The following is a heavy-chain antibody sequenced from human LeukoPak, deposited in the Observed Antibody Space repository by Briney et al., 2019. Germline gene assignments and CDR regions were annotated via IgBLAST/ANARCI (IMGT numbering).Heavy chain of an antibody. Sequence: SETLSLTCTVSGGSISSYYWSWIRQPPGKGLEWIGYIYYSGSTNYNPSLKSRVTISVDTSKNQFSLKLSSVTAADTAVYYCARDSSSWYREAFDIWGQGTMVTVSS. V-gene: IGHV4-59*01. D-gene: IGHD6-13*01. CDR2: IYYSGST. CDR3: ARDSSSWYREAFDI. J-gene: IGHJ3*02. CDR1: GGSISSYY.